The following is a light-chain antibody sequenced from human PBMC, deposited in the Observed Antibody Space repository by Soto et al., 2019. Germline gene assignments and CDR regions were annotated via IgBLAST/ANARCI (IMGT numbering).Light chain of an antibody. V-gene: IGLV2-23*01. Sequence: QSVLTQPASVSGSPGQSITVSCTGTRSDVGSYNLVSWFQQHPGKAPKLIIYEGSKRPSGVSNRFSGSKSDNTASLTISGLQAEDEADYYCCSYAGTYTYVFGTGTKVTVL. CDR3: CSYAGTYTYV. CDR1: RSDVGSYNL. CDR2: EGS. J-gene: IGLJ1*01.